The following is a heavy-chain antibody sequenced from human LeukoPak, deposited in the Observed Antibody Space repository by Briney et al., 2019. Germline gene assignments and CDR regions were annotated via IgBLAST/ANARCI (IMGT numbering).Heavy chain of an antibody. D-gene: IGHD6-19*01. CDR1: GFTFSDHY. CDR2: TRNKANSYTT. CDR3: AREYSSGLVDY. J-gene: IGHJ4*02. V-gene: IGHV3-72*01. Sequence: GGSLRLSCAASGFTFSDHYMDWVRQAPGKGLEWVGRTRNKANSYTTEYAASVKGRFTISRDDSKNSLYLQMNSLKTEDTAVYYCAREYSSGLVDYWGQGTLVTVSS.